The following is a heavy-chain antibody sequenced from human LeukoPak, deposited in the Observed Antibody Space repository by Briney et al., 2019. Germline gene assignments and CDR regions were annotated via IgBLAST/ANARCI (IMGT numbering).Heavy chain of an antibody. CDR2: ISSIGGGT. J-gene: IGHJ4*02. Sequence: GGSLRLSCVASGFIFSSYAMNWVRQAPGKGLEYVSGISSIGGGTYYANSVKGRFTISRDNSKNTLYLQMGSLRVEDMALYYCATSRDAEMATLDYCGQGTLVTVSS. V-gene: IGHV3-64*01. CDR1: GFIFSSYA. CDR3: ATSRDAEMATLDY. D-gene: IGHD5-24*01.